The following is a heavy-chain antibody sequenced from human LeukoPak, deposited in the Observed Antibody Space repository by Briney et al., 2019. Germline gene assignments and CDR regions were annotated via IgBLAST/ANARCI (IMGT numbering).Heavy chain of an antibody. CDR2: MNPNSGNT. D-gene: IGHD3-3*01. CDR1: GYTFTSYD. J-gene: IGHJ5*02. V-gene: IGHV1-8*03. CDR3: ARASGYDFSSGSSIDP. Sequence: ASVKVSCKASGYTFTSYDINWVRQATGQGLEWMGWMNPNSGNTGYAQKFQGRVTITRNTSISTAYMELSSLRSEDTAVYYCARASGYDFSSGSSIDPWGQGTLVTLSS.